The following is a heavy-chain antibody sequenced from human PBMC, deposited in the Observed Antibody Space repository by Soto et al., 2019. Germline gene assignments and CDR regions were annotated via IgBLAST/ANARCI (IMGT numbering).Heavy chain of an antibody. CDR3: ARDNNWSLDY. Sequence: EVQLAESGGGLVQSGGSLRLSCAASGFTFSKHWMHWVRQAPGKGLVWVSHIKTDGSFTRDADSVKGRFTISRDNARNTLYIQMNSLRAEDTAVYYCARDNNWSLDYWGQGTQVTVSS. CDR2: IKTDGSFT. V-gene: IGHV3-74*01. J-gene: IGHJ4*02. D-gene: IGHD1-1*01. CDR1: GFTFSKHW.